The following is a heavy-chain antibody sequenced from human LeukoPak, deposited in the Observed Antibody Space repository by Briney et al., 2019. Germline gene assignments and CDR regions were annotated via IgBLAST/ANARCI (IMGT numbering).Heavy chain of an antibody. CDR2: IPFDGTDE. CDR3: AKDRTNYEFDY. J-gene: IGHJ4*02. Sequence: PGGSLRLSCAASGFTFSRSVMHWVHQTPGKGLEWLAFIPFDGTDENYADSVKGRFTLSRDNSKNTLYLQMNSLRAEDTAVYYCAKDRTNYEFDYWGQGALVTVSA. V-gene: IGHV3-30*02. D-gene: IGHD4/OR15-4a*01. CDR1: GFTFSRSV.